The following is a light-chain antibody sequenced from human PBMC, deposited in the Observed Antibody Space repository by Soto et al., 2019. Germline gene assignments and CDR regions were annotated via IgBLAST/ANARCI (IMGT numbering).Light chain of an antibody. CDR1: QSISIY. V-gene: IGKV1-39*01. J-gene: IGKJ5*01. Sequence: IQMTQSPSSLSASVGDRVTITCRASQSISIYLNWYQQKPGIAPNLLIYAASSLQSGVPSRFSGSGSGTDFTLTISSLQPEDFATYYCQQSYSIPTFGQGTRLEIK. CDR2: AAS. CDR3: QQSYSIPT.